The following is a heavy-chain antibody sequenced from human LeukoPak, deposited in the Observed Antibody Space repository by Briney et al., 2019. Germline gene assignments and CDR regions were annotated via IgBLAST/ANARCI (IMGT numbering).Heavy chain of an antibody. J-gene: IGHJ4*02. V-gene: IGHV4-34*01. Sequence: SETLSLTCTVSGGSISNYYWSWIRQPPGKGLEWIGEINHSGSTNYNPSLKSRVTISVDTSKNQFSLKLSSVTAADTAVYYCARGKYWGQGTLVTVSS. CDR2: INHSGST. CDR1: GGSISNYY. CDR3: ARGKY.